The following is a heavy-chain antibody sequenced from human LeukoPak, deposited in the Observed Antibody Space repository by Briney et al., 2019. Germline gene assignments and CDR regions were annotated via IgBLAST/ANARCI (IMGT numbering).Heavy chain of an antibody. V-gene: IGHV3-21*01. CDR1: GFTFSSYS. Sequence: PGGSLRLSCAASGFTFSSYSMNWVRQAPGKGLEWLSSISSTSSYIYYAASVKGRFTISRDDAENSLFLQMNSLRAEDTAVYYCATFAVVARYFDLWGRGTLVTVSS. CDR3: ATFAVVARYFDL. CDR2: ISSTSSYI. J-gene: IGHJ2*01. D-gene: IGHD3-22*01.